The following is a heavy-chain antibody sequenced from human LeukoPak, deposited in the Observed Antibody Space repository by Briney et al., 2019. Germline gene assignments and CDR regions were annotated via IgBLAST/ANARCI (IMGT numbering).Heavy chain of an antibody. Sequence: GGSLRLSCAASGFTFSSCAMSWVRQAPGKGLEWVSAISGSGGSTYYADSVKGRFTISRDNSKNTLYLQMNSLRAEDTAVYYCAKDRQYYDIFTGYYSSYWGQGTLVTVSS. J-gene: IGHJ4*02. CDR1: GFTFSSCA. CDR3: AKDRQYYDIFTGYYSSY. V-gene: IGHV3-23*01. CDR2: ISGSGGST. D-gene: IGHD3-9*01.